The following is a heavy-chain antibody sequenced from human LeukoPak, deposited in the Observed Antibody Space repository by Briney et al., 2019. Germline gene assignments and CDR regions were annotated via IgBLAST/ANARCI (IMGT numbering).Heavy chain of an antibody. CDR3: ARGLVGASYYYYYMDV. J-gene: IGHJ6*03. D-gene: IGHD1-26*01. V-gene: IGHV1-8*01. CDR2: MNPNSGNT. CDR1: GYTFTSYD. Sequence: ASVKVSCKAFGYTFTSYDINWVRQATGQGLEWMGWMNPNSGNTGYAQKFQGRVTMTRNTSISTAYMELSSLRSEDTAVYYCARGLVGASYYYYYMDVWGKGTTVTVSS.